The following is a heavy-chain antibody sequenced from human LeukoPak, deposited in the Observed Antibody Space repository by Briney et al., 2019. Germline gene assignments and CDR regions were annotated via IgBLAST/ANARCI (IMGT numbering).Heavy chain of an antibody. D-gene: IGHD3-22*01. CDR1: GVSISSYY. J-gene: IGHJ4*02. CDR3: ARDQYYYDSSGYLFDY. V-gene: IGHV4-4*07. CDR2: IYASGSS. Sequence: SETLSLTCTVSGVSISSYYWSWIRQPAGKGLEWIGRIYASGSSNYNPSLKSRVTMSVDTSKNQFSLKLSSVTAADTAVCYCARDQYYYDSSGYLFDYWGQGTLVTVSS.